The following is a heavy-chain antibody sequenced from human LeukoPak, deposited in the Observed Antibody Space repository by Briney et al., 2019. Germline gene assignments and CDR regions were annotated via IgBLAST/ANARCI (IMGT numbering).Heavy chain of an antibody. Sequence: ASVKVSCKASGYTFTGYYMHWVRQATGQGLEWMGWINPNSGGTNYAQKFQGRVTMTRDTSIGTAYMELSRLRSDDTAVYYCAVTMVRGVPRGPRFDYWGQGTLVTVSS. D-gene: IGHD3-10*01. J-gene: IGHJ4*02. CDR3: AVTMVRGVPRGPRFDY. CDR2: INPNSGGT. V-gene: IGHV1-2*02. CDR1: GYTFTGYY.